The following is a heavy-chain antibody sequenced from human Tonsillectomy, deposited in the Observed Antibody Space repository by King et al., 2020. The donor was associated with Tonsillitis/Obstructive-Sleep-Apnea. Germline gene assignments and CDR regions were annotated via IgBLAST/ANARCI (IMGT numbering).Heavy chain of an antibody. D-gene: IGHD2-2*02. J-gene: IGHJ3*02. CDR3: ARDLFPYCSSTSCYRRNAFDI. Sequence: VQLVESGGGVVQPGRSLRICFSASGCTFSRYAMHLDLQAPGKGREWGEGILYYGSNKYNADSVKGRVTSSRENSKNTLYLQMNSLKPEDTAVYYCARDLFPYCSSTSCYRRNAFDIWGQGTMVTVSS. CDR1: GCTFSRYA. CDR2: ILYYGSNK. V-gene: IGHV3-33*01.